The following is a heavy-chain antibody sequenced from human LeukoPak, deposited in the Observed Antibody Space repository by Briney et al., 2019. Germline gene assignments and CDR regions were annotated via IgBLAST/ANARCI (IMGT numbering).Heavy chain of an antibody. Sequence: GGSLRLSCAASGFTFTDYAMHWVRQAPGRGLEWVSLISWDGGSTYYADSMKGRFTISRDNSKNSLYLQMNSLRREDTALYYCAKDWGSGGYHPYYLDHWGQGTLVTVSS. CDR2: ISWDGGST. CDR3: AKDWGSGGYHPYYLDH. D-gene: IGHD3-10*01. J-gene: IGHJ4*02. V-gene: IGHV3-43D*03. CDR1: GFTFTDYA.